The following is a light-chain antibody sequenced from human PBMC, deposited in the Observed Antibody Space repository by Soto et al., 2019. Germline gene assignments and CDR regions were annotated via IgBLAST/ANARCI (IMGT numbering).Light chain of an antibody. CDR3: SSYTTSTTRVV. CDR1: SSDVGGYNY. V-gene: IGLV2-14*01. CDR2: DVS. J-gene: IGLJ2*01. Sequence: QSALTQPASVSGSPGQSITISCTGTSSDVGGYNYVSWYQQHPGKAPKLMIYDVSNRPSGVSNRFSGSKSGNTASLTISGLQAEDGADYFCSSYTTSTTRVVIGGGTKLTVL.